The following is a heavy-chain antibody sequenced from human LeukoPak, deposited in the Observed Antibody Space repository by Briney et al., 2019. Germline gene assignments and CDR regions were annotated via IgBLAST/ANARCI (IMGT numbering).Heavy chain of an antibody. V-gene: IGHV3-30*02. D-gene: IGHD1-26*01. CDR1: GFTFTRSA. CDR3: AKRWDSTWSYFDL. Sequence: PGGSLRLSCVASGFTFTRSAMHWVRQAPGKGLEWVAFIQYDGDNKYYADSVKGRFTISRDDFQNTLYLQMNSLTVEDTAVYYCAKRWDSTWSYFDLWGQGTLVTVSS. J-gene: IGHJ4*02. CDR2: IQYDGDNK.